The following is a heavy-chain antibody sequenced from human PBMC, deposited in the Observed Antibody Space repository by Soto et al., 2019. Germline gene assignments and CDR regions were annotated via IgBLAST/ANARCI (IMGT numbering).Heavy chain of an antibody. CDR2: ISGSGGST. D-gene: IGHD7-27*01. CDR3: AKEVSLGSTVDLGY. J-gene: IGHJ4*02. Sequence: GGSLRLSCAASGFTFSIFAMSWVRQSPGKGLEWVSTISGSGGSTYYADAVKGWFTISRDNSMGTLYLQMKSLRVEDTAIYYCAKEVSLGSTVDLGYWGQGALVTVSS. V-gene: IGHV3-23*01. CDR1: GFTFSIFA.